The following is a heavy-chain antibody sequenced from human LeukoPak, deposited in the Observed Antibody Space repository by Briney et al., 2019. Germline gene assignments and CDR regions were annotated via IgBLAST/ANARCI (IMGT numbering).Heavy chain of an antibody. D-gene: IGHD3-22*01. V-gene: IGHV4-34*01. CDR1: GGSFSDDY. CDR2: INHSGST. Sequence: SETLSLTCAVYGGSFSDDYWSWIRQPPGKGLEWIGEINHSGSTNYNPSLKSRVTISVDTSKNQFSLKLSSVTAADTAVYYCTRGSIAYYYMDVWGKGTTVTVSS. CDR3: TRGSIAYYYMDV. J-gene: IGHJ6*03.